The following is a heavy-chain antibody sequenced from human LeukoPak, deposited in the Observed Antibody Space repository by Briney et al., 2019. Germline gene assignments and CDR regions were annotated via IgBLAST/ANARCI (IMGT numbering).Heavy chain of an antibody. D-gene: IGHD6-6*01. CDR3: AKGSSAVRPYFFDY. CDR1: GFTFSSYG. V-gene: IGHV3-23*01. J-gene: IGHJ4*02. CDR2: ISGGGDST. Sequence: GRSLRLSCAASGFTFSSYGMHWVRQAPGKGLEWLSAISGGGDSTWYADSVKGRFTISRDNSKNTLSLQMNSLRAEDTTVYYCAKGSSAVRPYFFDYWGQGILVTVSS.